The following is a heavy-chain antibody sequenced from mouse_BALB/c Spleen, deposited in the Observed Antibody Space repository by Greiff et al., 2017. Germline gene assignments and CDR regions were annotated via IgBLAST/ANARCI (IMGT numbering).Heavy chain of an antibody. CDR3: ARGGYGSSFDY. Sequence: VMLVESGPGLVAPSQSLSITCTVSGFSLTSYGVHWVRQPPGKGLEWLGVIWAGGSTNYNSALMSRLSISKDNSKSQVFLKMNRLQTDDTAMYYCARGGYGSSFDYWGQGTTLTVSS. V-gene: IGHV2-9*02. CDR1: GFSLTSYG. D-gene: IGHD1-1*01. CDR2: IWAGGST. J-gene: IGHJ2*01.